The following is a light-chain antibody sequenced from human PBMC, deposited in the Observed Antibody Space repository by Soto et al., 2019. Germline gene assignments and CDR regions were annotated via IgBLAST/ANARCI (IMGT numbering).Light chain of an antibody. Sequence: QSALTQPPSVSGSPGQSVTISCTGTSSDVGFFNYVSWYQRHPGKVPKFLIYEVNKRPSGVPDRFSGSKSGNTASLTVSGLQPEDEAEYFCSSFVDGTSYVFGTGTKVTVL. CDR2: EVN. CDR1: SSDVGFFNY. CDR3: SSFVDGTSYV. J-gene: IGLJ1*01. V-gene: IGLV2-8*01.